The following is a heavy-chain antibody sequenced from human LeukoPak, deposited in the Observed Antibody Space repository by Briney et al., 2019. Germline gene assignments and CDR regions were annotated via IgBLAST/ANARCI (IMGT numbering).Heavy chain of an antibody. V-gene: IGHV1-2*02. CDR3: ARDGVDIVLMVYAIPSWFDP. CDR2: INPNSGGT. CDR1: GYTFTGYY. J-gene: IGHJ5*02. Sequence: ASVKVSCKASGYTFTGYYMHWVRQAPGQGLEWMGWINPNSGGTNYAQRFQGRVTMTRDTSISTAYMELSRLRSDDTAVYYCARDGVDIVLMVYAIPSWFDPWGQGTLVTVSS. D-gene: IGHD2-8*01.